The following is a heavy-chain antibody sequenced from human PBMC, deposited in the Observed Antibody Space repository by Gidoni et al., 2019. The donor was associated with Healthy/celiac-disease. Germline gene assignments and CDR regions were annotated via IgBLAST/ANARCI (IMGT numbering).Heavy chain of an antibody. CDR3: ARSYLGYSSGPVAFDI. J-gene: IGHJ3*02. V-gene: IGHV2-70*04. CDR1: GFSHSTSGMR. D-gene: IGHD6-19*01. Sequence: QVTLKESGPALVKPTQTLTLTCTFSGFSHSTSGMRVSWIRQPPGKALEWLARIDWDDDKFYSTSLKTRLTISKDTSKNQVVLTMTNMDPVDTATYYCARSYLGYSSGPVAFDIWGQGTMVTVSS. CDR2: IDWDDDK.